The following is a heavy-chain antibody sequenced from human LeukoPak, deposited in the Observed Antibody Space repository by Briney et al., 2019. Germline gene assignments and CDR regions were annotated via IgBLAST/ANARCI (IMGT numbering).Heavy chain of an antibody. Sequence: ASVKVSCKASGYTFTSYYMHWVRQAPGQGLEWIGIINPSGGSTSYAQRFQGRVTMTRDTSTSTVYMELSSLRSEDTAVYYCAREFRMDYYDGSGYPKGDYWGQGTPVTVSS. CDR2: INPSGGST. V-gene: IGHV1-46*01. D-gene: IGHD3-22*01. CDR1: GYTFTSYY. CDR3: AREFRMDYYDGSGYPKGDY. J-gene: IGHJ4*02.